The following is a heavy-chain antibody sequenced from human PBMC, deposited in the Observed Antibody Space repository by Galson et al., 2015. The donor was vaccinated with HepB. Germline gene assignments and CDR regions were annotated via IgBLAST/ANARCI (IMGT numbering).Heavy chain of an antibody. CDR3: AKAKGRLKRGYSGPIDY. CDR2: ITWSTGSI. Sequence: SLRLSCAASGFTFDDYAMHWVRQAPGKGLEWVSGITWSTGSIDYADSVKGRFTISRDNAKNSLYLQMNSLRAEDTALYYCAKAKGRLKRGYSGPIDYWGQGTLVTVSS. D-gene: IGHD5-12*01. J-gene: IGHJ4*02. CDR1: GFTFDDYA. V-gene: IGHV3-9*01.